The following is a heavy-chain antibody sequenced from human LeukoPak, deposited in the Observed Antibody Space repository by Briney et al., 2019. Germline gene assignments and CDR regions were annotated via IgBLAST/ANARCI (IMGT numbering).Heavy chain of an antibody. D-gene: IGHD4-17*01. CDR2: ISSNGGST. Sequence: QSGGSLRLSCAASGFTFSSYAMPWVRQAPGKGLEYVSTISSNGGSTYYANSVKGRFTISRDNSKNTLYLQMGSLRAEDMAVYYCARGFTVTTYLGFWDWGQGTLVTVSS. CDR3: ARGFTVTTYLGFWD. J-gene: IGHJ4*02. V-gene: IGHV3-64*01. CDR1: GFTFSSYA.